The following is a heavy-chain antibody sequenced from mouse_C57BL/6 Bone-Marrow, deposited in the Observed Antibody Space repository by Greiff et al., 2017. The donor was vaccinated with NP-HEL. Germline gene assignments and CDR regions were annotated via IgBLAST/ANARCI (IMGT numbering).Heavy chain of an antibody. D-gene: IGHD1-1*01. CDR2: IYPGDGDT. J-gene: IGHJ3*01. CDR1: GYAFSSYW. CDR3: ARGRRYYWTWFAY. V-gene: IGHV1-80*01. Sequence: QVQLQQSGAELVKPGASVKISCKASGYAFSSYWMNWVKQRPGKGLEWIGQIYPGDGDTNYNGKFKGKATLTADKSSSTAYMQLSSLTSEDSAVYFCARGRRYYWTWFAYGGQGTLVTVSA.